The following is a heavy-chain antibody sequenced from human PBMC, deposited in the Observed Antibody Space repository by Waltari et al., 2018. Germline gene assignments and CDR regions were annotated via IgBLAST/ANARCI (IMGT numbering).Heavy chain of an antibody. CDR3: ARQGYSGSSLTYDY. CDR1: GFTFSSYG. J-gene: IGHJ4*02. Sequence: QVQLVESGGGVVQPGRSLRLSCAASGFTFSSYGMHWVRQAPGKGLEWVAVIWYDGSNKYYADSVKGRFTISRDNSKNTLYLQMNSLRAEDTAVYYCARQGYSGSSLTYDYWGQGTLVTVSS. D-gene: IGHD6-13*01. V-gene: IGHV3-33*01. CDR2: IWYDGSNK.